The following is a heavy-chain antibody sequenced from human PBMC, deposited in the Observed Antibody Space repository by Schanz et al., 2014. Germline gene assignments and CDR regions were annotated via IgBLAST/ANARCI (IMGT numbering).Heavy chain of an antibody. D-gene: IGHD2-8*02. Sequence: EVQLVASGGGLVQPGGSLRLSCAASGFTFSSYAMTWVRQAPGMGLEWVSGFDAHDGRAYYADSAKGRFTISRDNSKSTLYVEMNSLRVEDTAVYYCAKTLFPGGTQTFGNWGRGTLVTVSS. CDR1: GFTFSSYA. J-gene: IGHJ4*02. V-gene: IGHV3-23*04. CDR3: AKTLFPGGTQTFGN. CDR2: FDAHDGRA.